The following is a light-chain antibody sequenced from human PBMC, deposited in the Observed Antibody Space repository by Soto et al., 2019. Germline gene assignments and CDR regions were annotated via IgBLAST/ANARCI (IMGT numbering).Light chain of an antibody. CDR3: SSYTIGNTAVA. CDR1: SSDIGNYNY. Sequence: QSALTQPASVSGSPGQSITISCTGSSSDIGNYNYVSWYQQHPGKAPKLMLFEVSHRPSGVSNRFSGSKSGNTASLTISGLQAEDEADYYCSSYTIGNTAVAFGGGTKLTVL. J-gene: IGLJ2*01. CDR2: EVS. V-gene: IGLV2-14*01.